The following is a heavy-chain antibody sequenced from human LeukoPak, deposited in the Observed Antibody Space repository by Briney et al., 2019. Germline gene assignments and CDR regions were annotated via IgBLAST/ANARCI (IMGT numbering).Heavy chain of an antibody. CDR3: ARDDGVAVFDP. V-gene: IGHV4-59*01. J-gene: IGHJ5*02. CDR2: IYYSGST. CDR1: GGSISSYY. D-gene: IGHD2-8*01. Sequence: SETLSLTCTVSGGSISSYYWSWVRQPPGKGLEWIGYIYYSGSTNYNPSLKSRVTISVDTSKNQFSLKLSSVTAADTAVYYCARDDGVAVFDPWGQGTLVTVSS.